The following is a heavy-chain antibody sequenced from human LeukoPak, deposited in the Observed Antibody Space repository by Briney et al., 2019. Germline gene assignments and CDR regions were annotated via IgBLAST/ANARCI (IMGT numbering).Heavy chain of an antibody. CDR3: ARDPAYDFWGGYYRGRFGY. CDR1: VFTFSSYQ. CDR2: ISSIVSTI. D-gene: IGHD3-3*01. J-gene: IGHJ4*02. Sequence: QSGGSLRLSCAASVFTFSSYQMNWVRQAPRKGLELVSYISSIVSTISYADSVKGRFTISRDNAKNSLYLQMTSLRAADTAVYYCARDPAYDFWGGYYRGRFGYWGQGTLVTVSS. V-gene: IGHV3-48*03.